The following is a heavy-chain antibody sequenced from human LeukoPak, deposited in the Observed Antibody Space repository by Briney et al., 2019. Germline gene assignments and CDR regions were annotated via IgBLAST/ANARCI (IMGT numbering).Heavy chain of an antibody. CDR3: ARTRQYSSSWYCWFDP. Sequence: GASVKVSCKASGYTFTSYGISWVRQAPGQGLELMGWISAYNGNTNYAQKLQGRVTMTTDTSTSTAYMELRSLRPDDTAVYYCARTRQYSSSWYCWFDPWGQGTLVTVSS. V-gene: IGHV1-18*01. CDR2: ISAYNGNT. J-gene: IGHJ5*02. D-gene: IGHD6-13*01. CDR1: GYTFTSYG.